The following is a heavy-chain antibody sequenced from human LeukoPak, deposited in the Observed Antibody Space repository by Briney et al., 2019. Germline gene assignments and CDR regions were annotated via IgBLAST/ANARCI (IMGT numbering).Heavy chain of an antibody. CDR3: ARDSSSSWYMDYYYYGMDV. J-gene: IGHJ6*02. CDR2: INHSGST. Sequence: SETRSLTCAVYGGSFSGYYWSWIRQPPGKGLEWIGEINHSGSTNYNPSLKSRVTISVDTSKNQFSLKLSSVTAADTAVYYCARDSSSSWYMDYYYYGMDVWGQGTTVTVSS. D-gene: IGHD6-13*01. CDR1: GGSFSGYY. V-gene: IGHV4-34*01.